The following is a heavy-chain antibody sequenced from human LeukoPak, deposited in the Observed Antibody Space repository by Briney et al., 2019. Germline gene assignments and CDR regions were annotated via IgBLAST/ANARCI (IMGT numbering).Heavy chain of an antibody. J-gene: IGHJ4*02. CDR1: GFTFSSYS. CDR2: ISSSSSYI. CDR3: ARAERYYDSTTFDY. V-gene: IGHV3-21*01. D-gene: IGHD3-22*01. Sequence: GGSLRLSCAASGFTFSSYSMNWVRQAPGKGLEWVSSISSSSSYIYYADSVKGRFTISRDNAKNSLYLQMNSLRAKDTAVYYCARAERYYDSTTFDYWGQGTLVTVSS.